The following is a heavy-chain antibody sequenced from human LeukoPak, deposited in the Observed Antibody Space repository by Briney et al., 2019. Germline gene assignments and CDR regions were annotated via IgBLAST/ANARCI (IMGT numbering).Heavy chain of an antibody. J-gene: IGHJ4*02. CDR3: ARDLRSYDYVWGSYRYGFDY. Sequence: GGSLRLSCEASGFXFCSYSTSWVRPAPGNGLDRFSYLSSSSSTIYYADSVKGRFTISRDNAKNSLYLQMNSLRDEDTAVYYCARDLRSYDYVWGSYRYGFDYWGQGTLVTVSS. V-gene: IGHV3-48*02. CDR1: GFXFCSYS. D-gene: IGHD3-16*02. CDR2: LSSSSSTI.